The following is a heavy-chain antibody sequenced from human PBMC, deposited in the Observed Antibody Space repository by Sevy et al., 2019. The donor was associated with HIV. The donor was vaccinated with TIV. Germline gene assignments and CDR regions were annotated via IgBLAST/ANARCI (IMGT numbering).Heavy chain of an antibody. D-gene: IGHD2-2*01. CDR2: IKKDGSEK. CDR1: GFTFSSYW. Sequence: QLGGSLRLSCAASGFTFSSYWMTWVRQAPGKGLEWVANIKKDGSEKYYVDSVKGRFTISRDNAKNSLYLQMNSLRAEDTAVYYCARDCNSNTCLWGLDVWGQGSTVTVSS. CDR3: ARDCNSNTCLWGLDV. V-gene: IGHV3-7*03. J-gene: IGHJ6*02.